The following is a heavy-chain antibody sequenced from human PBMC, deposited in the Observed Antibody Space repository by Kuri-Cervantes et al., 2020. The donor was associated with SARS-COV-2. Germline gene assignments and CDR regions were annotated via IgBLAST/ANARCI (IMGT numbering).Heavy chain of an antibody. CDR2: IYYSGST. J-gene: IGHJ4*02. CDR1: GGSISSYY. V-gene: IGHV4-59*12. CDR3: AREGLMGTMDY. Sequence: GSLRLSCTVSGGSISSYYWSWIRQPPGKGLEWIGYIYYSGSTNYNPSLKSRVTISVDTSKNQFSLKLSSVTAADTAEYYCAREGLMGTMDYWGQGTLVTVSS. D-gene: IGHD2-8*01.